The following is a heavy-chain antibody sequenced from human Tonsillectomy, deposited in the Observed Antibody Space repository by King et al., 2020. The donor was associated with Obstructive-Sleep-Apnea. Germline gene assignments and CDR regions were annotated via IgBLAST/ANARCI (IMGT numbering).Heavy chain of an antibody. D-gene: IGHD4-17*01. V-gene: IGHV1-69*10. CDR3: ARPPDYGDYGAFDI. Sequence: QLVQSGAEVKKPGSSVKVSCKASGGTFSTYAISWVRQAPGQGLEWMGGIIPILAITNYAQKFQGRVTITADKSTSTAYMELSRLRSEDTAVYYCARPPDYGDYGAFDIWGQGTMVTVCS. J-gene: IGHJ3*02. CDR1: GGTFSTYA. CDR2: IIPILAIT.